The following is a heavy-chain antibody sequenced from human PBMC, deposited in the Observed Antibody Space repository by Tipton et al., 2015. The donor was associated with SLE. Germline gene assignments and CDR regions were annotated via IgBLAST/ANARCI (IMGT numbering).Heavy chain of an antibody. CDR2: LFYSGST. Sequence: GASISSSSYYWGWIRQPPGKGLEWLGSLFYSGSTYYNPSLKSRVTISVDTSENQFSLKLSSVTAADTAVYYCARVAPSEVFDYWGQGTLVTVSS. V-gene: IGHV4-39*01. J-gene: IGHJ4*02. D-gene: IGHD2-15*01. CDR1: GASISSSSYY. CDR3: ARVAPSEVFDY.